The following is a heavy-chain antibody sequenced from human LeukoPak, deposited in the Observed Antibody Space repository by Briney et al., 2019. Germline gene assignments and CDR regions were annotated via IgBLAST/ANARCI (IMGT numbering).Heavy chain of an antibody. CDR1: GFALSDSV. J-gene: IGHJ4*02. D-gene: IGHD2-2*01. CDR2: IRTRADSYAT. CDR3: ATYPGDIVVVPAAMNDY. V-gene: IGHV3-73*01. Sequence: GGSLRLSCVASGFALSDSVIHWVRQASGKGPEWVGRIRTRADSYATAYTSSVKGRFAISRDDSKNTAYLQMNSLRTEDTAVYYCATYPGDIVVVPAAMNDYWGQGTLVTVSS.